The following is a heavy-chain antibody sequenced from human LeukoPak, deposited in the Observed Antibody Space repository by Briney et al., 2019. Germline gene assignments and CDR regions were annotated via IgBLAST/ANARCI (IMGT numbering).Heavy chain of an antibody. D-gene: IGHD3-3*01. CDR2: ISSSSSAI. CDR3: ARSVRYDFWSGYPTRYYYYYYMDV. CDR1: GFTFSSYS. J-gene: IGHJ6*03. Sequence: PGGSLRLSCAASGFTFSSYSMNWVRQAPGKGLEWVSYISSSSSAIYYADSVKGRFTISRDNAKNSLYLQMNSLRAEDTAVYYCARSVRYDFWSGYPTRYYYYYYMDVWGKGTTVTVSS. V-gene: IGHV3-48*01.